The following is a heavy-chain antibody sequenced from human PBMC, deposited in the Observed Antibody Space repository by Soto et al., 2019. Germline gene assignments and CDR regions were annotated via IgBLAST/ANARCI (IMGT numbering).Heavy chain of an antibody. CDR1: GYTFTSYD. Sequence: QVQLVQSGAEVKKPGASVKVSCKASGYTFTSYDINWVRQATGQGLEWMGWMNPTSGNTGYAQQFQGRVTMTRNTSISTGYMELSSLRSEDTAVYYCARDLRYGGNSGGGYWGQGTLLTVSS. CDR2: MNPTSGNT. D-gene: IGHD2-21*02. CDR3: ARDLRYGGNSGGGY. J-gene: IGHJ4*02. V-gene: IGHV1-8*01.